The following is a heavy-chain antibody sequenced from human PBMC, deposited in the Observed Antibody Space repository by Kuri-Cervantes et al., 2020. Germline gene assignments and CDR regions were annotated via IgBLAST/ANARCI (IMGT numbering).Heavy chain of an antibody. V-gene: IGHV3-30-3*01. CDR2: MSYDGSNK. CDR1: GFTFSSYA. Sequence: GGSLRLSCAASGFTFSSYAMHWVRQAPGKGLDWVAVMSYDGSNKYYADSVKGRFTISRDSSKNTLYLQMNSLRAEDTAVYYCARERAVAGGYFDYWGQGTLVTVSS. CDR3: ARERAVAGGYFDY. J-gene: IGHJ4*02. D-gene: IGHD6-19*01.